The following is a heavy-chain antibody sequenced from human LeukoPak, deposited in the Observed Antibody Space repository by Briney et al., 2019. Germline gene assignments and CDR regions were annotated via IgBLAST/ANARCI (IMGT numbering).Heavy chain of an antibody. CDR1: GFTFSSYS. D-gene: IGHD3-9*01. J-gene: IGHJ4*02. Sequence: GGSLRLSCAASGFTFSSYSMNWVRQAPGKGLEWVSSISSSSSYIYYADSVKGRFTISRDNAENSLYLQMNSLRAEDTAVYYCARDDFDWLFNYWGQGTLVTVSS. CDR3: ARDDFDWLFNY. V-gene: IGHV3-21*01. CDR2: ISSSSSYI.